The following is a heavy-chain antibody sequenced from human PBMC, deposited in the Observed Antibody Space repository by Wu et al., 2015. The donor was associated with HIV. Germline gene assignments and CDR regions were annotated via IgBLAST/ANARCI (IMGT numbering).Heavy chain of an antibody. J-gene: IGHJ6*01. Sequence: QVQLVQSGAEVKKPGASVKVSCKASGYTFTGYYMHWVRQAPGQGLEWMGWINPNSGGTKFAQKFQGRVTMTRDTSISSAYMELTRLRSDDTAVYYCARPAYSRCWSDYYYYVMDV. CDR3: ARPAYSRCWSDYYYYVMDV. CDR1: GYTFTGYY. D-gene: IGHD6-13*01. V-gene: IGHV1-2*02. CDR2: INPNSGGT.